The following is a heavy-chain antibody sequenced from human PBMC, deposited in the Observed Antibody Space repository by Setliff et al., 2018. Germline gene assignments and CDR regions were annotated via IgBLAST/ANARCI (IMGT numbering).Heavy chain of an antibody. V-gene: IGHV1-18*01. CDR3: LRLVRYCTKIACQATSGDEV. Sequence: ASVKVSCKASGYTLSNSILSWVRQAPGQGLEWMGWISXXXXKTYFAQKFQDRITLXTDTSTNTGYLELRGLRSDDTAVYYCLRLVRYCTKIACQATSGDEVWGLGTLVTVSS. J-gene: IGHJ4*02. CDR1: GYTLSNSI. CDR2: ISXXXXKT. D-gene: IGHD2-8*01.